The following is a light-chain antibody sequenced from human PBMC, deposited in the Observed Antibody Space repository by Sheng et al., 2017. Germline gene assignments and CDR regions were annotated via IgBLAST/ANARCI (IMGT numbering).Light chain of an antibody. Sequence: EIVLTQSPGTLSLSPGERATLSCRASQSVSSSYLAWYQQKPGQAPRLLIYDASKRAPGIPARFSGSGSGADFTLTINNLEPEDFAVYYCQQRNNWPLTFGGGTRVEIK. CDR1: QSVSSSY. V-gene: IGKV3D-20*02. CDR2: DAS. CDR3: QQRNNWPLT. J-gene: IGKJ4*01.